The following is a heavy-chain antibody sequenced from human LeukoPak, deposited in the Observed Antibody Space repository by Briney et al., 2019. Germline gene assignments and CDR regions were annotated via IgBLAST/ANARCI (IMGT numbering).Heavy chain of an antibody. J-gene: IGHJ6*03. CDR2: ISSSGSTI. D-gene: IGHD3-22*01. Sequence: GGSLRLSCAASGFTFSNEMNWVRQAPGKGLEWVSYISSSGSTIYYADSVKGRFTISRDKSKNTLYLQMNSLRAEDTAVYYCAKDLEDSSGYGVYFYYYMDVWGKGTTVTVSS. CDR3: AKDLEDSSGYGVYFYYYMDV. V-gene: IGHV3-48*03. CDR1: GFTFSNE.